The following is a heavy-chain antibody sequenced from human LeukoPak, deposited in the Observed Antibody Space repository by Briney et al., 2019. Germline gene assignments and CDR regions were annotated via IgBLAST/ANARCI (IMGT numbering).Heavy chain of an antibody. Sequence: GGSLRLSCAASGFTFSNYKMNWVRQARGEGLECIAYISSSSSTIYYADSVKGRFTISRDNANNTLFLNMHSLTAADNALYYCARENFAALFDFWGQGPLATVSS. V-gene: IGHV3-48*01. CDR3: ARENFAALFDF. CDR2: ISSSSSTI. J-gene: IGHJ4*02. D-gene: IGHD1-7*01. CDR1: GFTFSNYK.